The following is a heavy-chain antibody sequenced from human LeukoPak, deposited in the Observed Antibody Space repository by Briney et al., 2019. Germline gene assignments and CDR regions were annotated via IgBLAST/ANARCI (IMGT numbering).Heavy chain of an antibody. CDR3: ARGHYDTSAYSNPFDF. CDR2: IHTSGST. D-gene: IGHD3-22*01. V-gene: IGHV4-4*09. J-gene: IGHJ4*02. Sequence: SETLSLTCTVSGDSISNYYWSWIRQTPGKGLEWIGYIHTSGSTYYNPSLKSRVTISVDTSKNQFSLKLSSVTAADTAVYFCARGHYDTSAYSNPFDFWGQGTLVTVSS. CDR1: GDSISNYY.